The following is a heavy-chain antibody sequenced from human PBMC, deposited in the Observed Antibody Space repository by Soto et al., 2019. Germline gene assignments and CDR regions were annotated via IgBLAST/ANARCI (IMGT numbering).Heavy chain of an antibody. CDR3: ANTYYYDSSGYYVHAFDI. D-gene: IGHD3-22*01. J-gene: IGHJ3*02. V-gene: IGHV5-51*01. Sequence: PGESLKISCKGSGYSFTSYWIGWVRQMPGKGLEWMGIIYPGDSDTRYSPSFQGQVPISADKSISTAYLQWSSLKASDTAMYYCANTYYYDSSGYYVHAFDIWGQGTMVTVSS. CDR1: GYSFTSYW. CDR2: IYPGDSDT.